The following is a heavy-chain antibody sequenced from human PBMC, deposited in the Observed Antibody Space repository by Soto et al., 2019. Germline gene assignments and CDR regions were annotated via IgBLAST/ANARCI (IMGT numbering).Heavy chain of an antibody. CDR1: GSTFSSYW. V-gene: IGHV3-7*03. Sequence: GGSLRLSXAASGSTFSSYWMSWVRQAPGKGLEWVANIKQDGSEKYYVDSVKGRFTISRDNAKNSLYLQMNSLRAEDTAVYYCAREKLDQLVPDAFDIWGQGTMVTVSS. J-gene: IGHJ3*02. D-gene: IGHD6-6*01. CDR3: AREKLDQLVPDAFDI. CDR2: IKQDGSEK.